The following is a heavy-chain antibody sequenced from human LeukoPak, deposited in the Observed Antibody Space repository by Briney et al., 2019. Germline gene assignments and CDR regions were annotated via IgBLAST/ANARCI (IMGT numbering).Heavy chain of an antibody. V-gene: IGHV5-51*01. Sequence: GAALKISCKGSGCLFTSYWIGWVRQMPAKGLEWMVIIYPGDSDTRYSPSFQGQFTISAGKSVNTAYLQWSSLKASDTAMYYCARPRTPYYYDSSGYDNSFDYWGQGTLVTVSS. CDR1: GCLFTSYW. CDR3: ARPRTPYYYDSSGYDNSFDY. CDR2: IYPGDSDT. D-gene: IGHD3-22*01. J-gene: IGHJ4*02.